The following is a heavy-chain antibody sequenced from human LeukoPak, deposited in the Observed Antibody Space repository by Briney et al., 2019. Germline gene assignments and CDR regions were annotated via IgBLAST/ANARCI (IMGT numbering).Heavy chain of an antibody. CDR3: ARDVVGSSNNGMDV. V-gene: IGHV3-30-3*01. Sequence: HPGGSLRLSCAASGFTFSSYAMHWVRQAPGKGLEWVAVISYDGSNKYYADSVKGRFTISRDNSKNTLYLQMNSLRAEDTAVYYCARDVVGSSNNGMDVWGQGTTVTVSS. CDR2: ISYDGSNK. D-gene: IGHD6-13*01. CDR1: GFTFSSYA. J-gene: IGHJ6*02.